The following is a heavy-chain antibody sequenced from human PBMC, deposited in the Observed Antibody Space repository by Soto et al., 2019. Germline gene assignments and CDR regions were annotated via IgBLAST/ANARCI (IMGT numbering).Heavy chain of an antibody. Sequence: EGSRRLCCEASGFTFSGVSMNWVRQVPGKGLEWVGAISTGGSDTWYADSVKGRFIISRHNAQNSLFLQMTTLRPEDTPMYYCARVAYWGPGTQVTVSS. J-gene: IGHJ4*02. CDR3: ARVAY. CDR1: GFTFSGVS. CDR2: ISTGGSDT. V-gene: IGHV3-21*01.